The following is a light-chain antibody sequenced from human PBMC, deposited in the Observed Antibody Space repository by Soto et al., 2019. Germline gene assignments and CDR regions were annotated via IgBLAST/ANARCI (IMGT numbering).Light chain of an antibody. CDR2: NNN. Sequence: QSALPQPPSASGTPGQRVTISCSGGSSNIGTNAVNWYQQLPGTAPKLLIYNNNQRPSGVPDRFSGSKSGTSASLAISGLQSEDEADYYCAAWDDSLNGYVFGTGTKVTVL. CDR1: SSNIGTNA. CDR3: AAWDDSLNGYV. J-gene: IGLJ1*01. V-gene: IGLV1-44*01.